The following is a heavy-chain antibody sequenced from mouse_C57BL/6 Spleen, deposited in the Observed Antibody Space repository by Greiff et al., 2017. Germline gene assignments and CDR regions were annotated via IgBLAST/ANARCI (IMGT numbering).Heavy chain of an antibody. CDR3: ARRDYYGSSYFDY. CDR1: GFTFTDYY. D-gene: IGHD1-1*01. CDR2: IRNKANGYTT. J-gene: IGHJ2*01. V-gene: IGHV7-3*01. Sequence: EGHLVLSGGGLVQPGGSLSLSCAASGFTFTDYYMSWVRQPPGKALEWLGFIRNKANGYTTEYSASVKGRFTISRDNSQSILYLQMNALRAEDSATYYCARRDYYGSSYFDYWGQGTTLTVSS.